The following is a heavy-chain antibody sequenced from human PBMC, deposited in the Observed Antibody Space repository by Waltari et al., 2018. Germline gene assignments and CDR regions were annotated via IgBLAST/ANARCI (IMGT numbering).Heavy chain of an antibody. J-gene: IGHJ6*02. CDR1: GFTVSSNY. V-gene: IGHV3-66*01. CDR3: AREDYGETIYYYYGMDV. CDR2: IYSGGST. D-gene: IGHD4-17*01. Sequence: EVQLVESGGGLVQPGGSLRLSCAASGFTVSSNYMSWVRQAPGKGLEWVSVIYSGGSTYYADSVKGRFTISRDNSKNTLYLQMNSLRAEDTAVYYCAREDYGETIYYYYGMDVWGQGTTVTVSS.